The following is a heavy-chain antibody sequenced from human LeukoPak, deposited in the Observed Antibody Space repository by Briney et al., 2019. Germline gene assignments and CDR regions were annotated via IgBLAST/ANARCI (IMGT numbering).Heavy chain of an antibody. CDR3: AKGGWSHDAFDI. D-gene: IGHD2-15*01. V-gene: IGHV3-23*01. CDR1: GFTFSSYA. Sequence: GGSLRLSCAASGFTFSSYAMSWVRQAPGKGLEWVSAISGSGGSTYYADSVKGRFTISRDNSKNTLYLQMNSPRAEDTAVYYCAKGGWSHDAFDIWGQGTMVTVSS. J-gene: IGHJ3*02. CDR2: ISGSGGST.